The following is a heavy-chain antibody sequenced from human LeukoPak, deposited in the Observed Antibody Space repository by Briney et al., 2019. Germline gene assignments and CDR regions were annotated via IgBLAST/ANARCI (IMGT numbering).Heavy chain of an antibody. Sequence: GGSLRLSCAASGFTFSSYGMHWVRQAPGKGLEWVAVISYDGSNKYYADSVKGRFTISRDNSKNTLYLQMNSLRAEDTAVYYCARATYYDILTGYSTPNWFDPWGQGTLVTVSS. CDR1: GFTFSSYG. J-gene: IGHJ5*02. D-gene: IGHD3-9*01. V-gene: IGHV3-30*19. CDR2: ISYDGSNK. CDR3: ARATYYDILTGYSTPNWFDP.